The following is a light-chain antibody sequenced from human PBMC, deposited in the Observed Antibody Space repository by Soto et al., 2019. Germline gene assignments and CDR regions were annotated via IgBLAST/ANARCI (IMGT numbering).Light chain of an antibody. Sequence: EIVMTQSPVTLSVSPGERATLSCRASQSVSSNLAWYQQKPGQAPSLLIYGAFTRATGITARFSGTGSGTEFTLTISSLQSEDFALSYCQQYNDCPLTFGQGNKVDI. CDR1: QSVSSN. V-gene: IGKV3-15*01. J-gene: IGKJ1*01. CDR3: QQYNDCPLT. CDR2: GAF.